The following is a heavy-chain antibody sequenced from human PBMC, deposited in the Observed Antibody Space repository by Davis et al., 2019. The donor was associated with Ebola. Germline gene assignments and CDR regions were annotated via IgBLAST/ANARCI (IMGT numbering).Heavy chain of an antibody. D-gene: IGHD2-15*01. Sequence: GESLKISCKGSGYSFTSYWIGWVRQMPGKGLEWMGIIYPGDSDTRYSPSFQGQVTISADKSISTAYLQWSSLKASDTAMYYCARQKGYCSGGSCPGPTIDYWGQGTLVTVSS. J-gene: IGHJ4*02. CDR2: IYPGDSDT. CDR3: ARQKGYCSGGSCPGPTIDY. V-gene: IGHV5-51*01. CDR1: GYSFTSYW.